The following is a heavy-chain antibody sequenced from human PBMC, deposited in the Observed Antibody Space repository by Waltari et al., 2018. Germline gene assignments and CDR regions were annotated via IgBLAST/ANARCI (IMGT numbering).Heavy chain of an antibody. V-gene: IGHV4-34*01. J-gene: IGHJ5*02. CDR1: GGSFSGYY. Sequence: QVQLQQWGAGLLKPSETLSLTCAVYGGSFSGYYWSWIRQPPGKGREWIGEINHSGSTNYNPSLKSRVTISVDTSKNQFSLKLSSVTAADTAVYYCARVERTYYDFWSGYPGGFDPWGQGTLVTVSS. CDR3: ARVERTYYDFWSGYPGGFDP. CDR2: INHSGST. D-gene: IGHD3-3*01.